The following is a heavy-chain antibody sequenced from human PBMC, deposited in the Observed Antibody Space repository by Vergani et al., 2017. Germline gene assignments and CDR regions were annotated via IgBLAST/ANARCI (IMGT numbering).Heavy chain of an antibody. CDR1: GGSISSYY. Sequence: QVQLQESGPGLVKPSETLSLTCTVSGGSISSYYWSWIRQPPGKGLEWIGYIYYSGSTNYNPSLKSRVTISVDTSKNQFSLKLSSVTAADTAVYYCARDYRYSGSQGFDPWGQGTLVTVSS. V-gene: IGHV4-59*12. D-gene: IGHD1-26*01. J-gene: IGHJ5*02. CDR3: ARDYRYSGSQGFDP. CDR2: IYYSGST.